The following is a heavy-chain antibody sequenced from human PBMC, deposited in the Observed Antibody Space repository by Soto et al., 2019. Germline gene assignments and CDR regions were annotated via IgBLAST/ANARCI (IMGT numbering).Heavy chain of an antibody. V-gene: IGHV4-30-2*01. CDR2: IYHSGST. CDR3: ARARVDYYYYYGMDV. CDR1: GGSISSGGYS. Sequence: PSETLSLTCAVTGGSISSGGYSWSWIRQPPGKGLEWIGYIYHSGSTYYNPSLKSRVTISVDRSKNQFSLKLSSVTVADTAVYYCARARVDYYYYYGMDVWGQGTTVTAP. J-gene: IGHJ6*02.